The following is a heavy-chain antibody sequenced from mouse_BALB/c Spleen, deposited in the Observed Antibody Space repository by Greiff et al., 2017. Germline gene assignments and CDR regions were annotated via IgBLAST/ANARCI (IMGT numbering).Heavy chain of an antibody. CDR3: AISYSGDAMDY. CDR2: IWSGGST. J-gene: IGHJ4*01. Sequence: VKLQESGPGLVQPSQSLSITCTVSGFSLTSYGVHWVRQSPGKGLEWLGVIWSGGSTDYNAAFISRLSISKDNSKSQVFFKMNSLQANDTAIYYCAISYSGDAMDYWGQGTSVTVSS. D-gene: IGHD2-10*01. V-gene: IGHV2-2*02. CDR1: GFSLTSYG.